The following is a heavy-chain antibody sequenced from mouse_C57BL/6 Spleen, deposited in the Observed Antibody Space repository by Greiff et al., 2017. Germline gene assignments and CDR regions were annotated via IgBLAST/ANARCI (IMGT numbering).Heavy chain of an antibody. D-gene: IGHD3-1*01. CDR1: GYAFSSSW. CDR3: ARDVGYLDY. V-gene: IGHV1-82*01. CDR2: IYPGDGDT. Sequence: VQLQQSGPELVKPGASVKISCKASGYAFSSSWMNWVKQRPGKGLEWIGRIYPGDGDTNYNGKFKGKATLTADKSSSTADMQLSSLTSEDSAVYFCARDVGYLDYWGQGTTLTVSS. J-gene: IGHJ2*01.